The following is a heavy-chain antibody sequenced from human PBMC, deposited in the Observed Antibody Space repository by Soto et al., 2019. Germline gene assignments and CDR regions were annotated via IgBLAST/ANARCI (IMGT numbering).Heavy chain of an antibody. CDR3: ASPLIYTRADFDF. V-gene: IGHV3-23*01. CDR1: GFTFSSYA. CDR2: ISGSGGST. Sequence: EVQLLESGGGLVQPGGSLRLSCEASGFTFSSYAMSWVRQAPGKGLEWVSAISGSGGSTYYADSVKGRFTISRDNSKNPLYLQMNSLRAEDTAVYYCASPLIYTRADFDFWGQGKLVTVSS. J-gene: IGHJ4*02. D-gene: IGHD2-2*02.